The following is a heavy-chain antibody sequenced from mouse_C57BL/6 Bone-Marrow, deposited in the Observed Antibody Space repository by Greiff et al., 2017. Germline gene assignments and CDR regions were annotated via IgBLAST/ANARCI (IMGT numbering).Heavy chain of an antibody. D-gene: IGHD2-3*01. V-gene: IGHV5-6*01. CDR3: ARQRDGYYDYLDY. CDR1: GFTFSSYG. Sequence: EVQRVESGGDLVKPGGSLKLSCAASGFTFSSYGMSWVRQTPDKRLEWVATISSGGSYTYYPDSVKGRFTISRDHAKNTRYLQMSSLKSEDTAMYYCARQRDGYYDYLDYWGQGTTLTVSS. CDR2: ISSGGSYT. J-gene: IGHJ2*01.